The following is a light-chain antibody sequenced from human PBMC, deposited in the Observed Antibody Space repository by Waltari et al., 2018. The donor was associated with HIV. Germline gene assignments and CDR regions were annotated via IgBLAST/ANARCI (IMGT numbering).Light chain of an antibody. V-gene: IGKV4-1*01. J-gene: IGKJ1*01. Sequence: DVVMTQSPAALAVSLGERATIHCQAHHSVFYTPNAKNYIAWYQQRPGQAPKLLIYWASTREFGVSARFSGSGSGTNFTLTITSLQAEDVAVYYCQQYYSPPPTFGQGTKVEIK. CDR1: HSVFYTPNAKNY. CDR2: WAS. CDR3: QQYYSPPPT.